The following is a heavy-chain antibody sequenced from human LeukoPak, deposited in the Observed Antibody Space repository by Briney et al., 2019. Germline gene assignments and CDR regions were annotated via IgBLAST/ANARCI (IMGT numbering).Heavy chain of an antibody. Sequence: GGSLRLSCAASGFTLSSYAMSWVRQAPGKGLEWVSAISGSGGSTYYADSVKGRFTISRDNSKNTLYLQMNSLRAEDTAVYYCAKDPYSSSWWGVGGFDYWGQGTLVTVSS. CDR3: AKDPYSSSWWGVGGFDY. CDR1: GFTLSSYA. V-gene: IGHV3-23*01. CDR2: ISGSGGST. D-gene: IGHD6-13*01. J-gene: IGHJ4*02.